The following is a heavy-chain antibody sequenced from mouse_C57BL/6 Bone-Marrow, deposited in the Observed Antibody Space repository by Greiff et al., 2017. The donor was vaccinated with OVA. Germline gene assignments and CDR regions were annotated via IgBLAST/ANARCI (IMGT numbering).Heavy chain of an antibody. V-gene: IGHV1-69*01. D-gene: IGHD1-1*01. CDR3: AREWFYYGSSYYWYMDV. CDR2: IDPSDSYT. Sequence: QVQLQQPGAELVMPGASVKLSCKASGYTFTSYWMHWVKQRPGQGLEWIGEIDPSDSYTNYNQKFKGKSTLTVDKSSSTAYMQLSSLTSEDSAVYYCAREWFYYGSSYYWYMDVWGTGTTVTVSS. J-gene: IGHJ1*03. CDR1: GYTFTSYW.